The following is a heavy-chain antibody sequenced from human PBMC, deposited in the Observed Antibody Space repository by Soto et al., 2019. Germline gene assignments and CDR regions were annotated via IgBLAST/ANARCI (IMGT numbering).Heavy chain of an antibody. D-gene: IGHD4-17*01. J-gene: IGHJ3*02. V-gene: IGHV3-33*01. CDR1: GFTFSSHG. CDR3: ARGATVASDAFDI. CDR2: IWDDGSND. Sequence: TGGSLRLSCAASGFTFSSHGMHWVRQAPGKGLEWVAVIWDDGSNDNYADSVKGRFTISRDNSKNTLYLHMNSLRAEDTAVYYCARGATVASDAFDIWGQGTMVTVSS.